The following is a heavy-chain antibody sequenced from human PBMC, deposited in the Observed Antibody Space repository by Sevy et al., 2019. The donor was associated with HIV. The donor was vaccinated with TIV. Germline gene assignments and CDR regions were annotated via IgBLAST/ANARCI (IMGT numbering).Heavy chain of an antibody. J-gene: IGHJ6*02. CDR2: IRYDGGNI. CDR3: ATPNYSNVRLRGYYGMDV. Sequence: GGSLRLSCAGSGFTFSSNGMHWVRQAPGKGPEWVAFIRYDGGNIYYANSVKGRFTISRDNSKNTLYLQMNSLKPEDTALYYCATPNYSNVRLRGYYGMDVWGQGTTVTVSS. V-gene: IGHV3-30*02. CDR1: GFTFSSNG. D-gene: IGHD4-4*01.